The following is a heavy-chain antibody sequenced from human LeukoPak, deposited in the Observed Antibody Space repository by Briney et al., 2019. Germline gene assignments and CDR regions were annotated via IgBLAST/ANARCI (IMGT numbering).Heavy chain of an antibody. V-gene: IGHV3-7*01. J-gene: IGHJ4*02. CDR1: GFIFNSHW. CDR2: IAPDGSET. CDR3: ARERVPSRYFDS. Sequence: GGSLRLSCAASGFIFNSHWINWVRQAPGKGLEWVANIAPDGSETYFEDSVKGRFTISRDNTKNSVFLQMNSLRAEDTAVYYCARERVPSRYFDSWGQETLVTVSS.